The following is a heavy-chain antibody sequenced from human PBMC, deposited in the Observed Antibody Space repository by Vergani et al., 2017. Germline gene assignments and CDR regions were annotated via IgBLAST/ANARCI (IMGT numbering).Heavy chain of an antibody. Sequence: QVQLVQSGAEVKKPGASVKVSCKASGYTFTSYAMHLVRQAPGQRLEWMGWINAGNGNTKYSQKFQGRVTITRDTSASTAYMELSSLRSEDTAVYYCARGHSSGWSLGYWGQGTLVTVSS. J-gene: IGHJ4*02. CDR2: INAGNGNT. CDR3: ARGHSSGWSLGY. D-gene: IGHD6-19*01. V-gene: IGHV1-3*01. CDR1: GYTFTSYA.